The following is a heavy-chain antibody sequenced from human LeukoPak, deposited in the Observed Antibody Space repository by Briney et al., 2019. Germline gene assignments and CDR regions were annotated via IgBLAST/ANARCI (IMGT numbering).Heavy chain of an antibody. J-gene: IGHJ5*02. CDR3: ARVSDVVYSRGFDP. V-gene: IGHV3-48*03. Sequence: GGSLRLSCAASGFTFSSYGMNWVRQAPGKGLEWVSYISSSGSTIYYADSVKGRFTISRDNAKNSLYLQMNSLRAEDTAVYYCARVSDVVYSRGFDPWGQGTLVTVSP. CDR2: ISSSGSTI. D-gene: IGHD2-15*01. CDR1: GFTFSSYG.